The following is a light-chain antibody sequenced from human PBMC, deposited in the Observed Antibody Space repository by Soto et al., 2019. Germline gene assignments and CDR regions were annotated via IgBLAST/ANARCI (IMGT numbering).Light chain of an antibody. CDR1: SGHSSYA. CDR2: VNSDGSH. CDR3: QTWGTGIRV. J-gene: IGLJ3*02. V-gene: IGLV4-69*01. Sequence: QLVLTQSPSASASLGASVKLTCTLSSGHSSYAIAWHQQQPENGPRYLMNVNSDGSHSKGDGIPYRFSGSSSGAERYLTISSIQSEDEADYYCQTWGTGIRVFGGGTKVTVL.